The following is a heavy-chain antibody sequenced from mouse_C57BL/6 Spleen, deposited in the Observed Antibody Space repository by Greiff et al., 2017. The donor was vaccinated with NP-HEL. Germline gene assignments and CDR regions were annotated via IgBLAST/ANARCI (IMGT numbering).Heavy chain of an antibody. D-gene: IGHD1-1*01. V-gene: IGHV2-6*03. CDR1: GFSLTSYG. CDR3: ARDPGYGSPCYFDV. Sequence: QVQLKESGPGLVAPSQSLSITCTVSGFSLTSYGVHWVRQPPGKGLEWLVVIWSDGSTTYNSALKSRLSISKDNSKSQVFLKMNSLQTDDTAMYYCARDPGYGSPCYFDVWGTGTTVTVSS. CDR2: IWSDGST. J-gene: IGHJ1*03.